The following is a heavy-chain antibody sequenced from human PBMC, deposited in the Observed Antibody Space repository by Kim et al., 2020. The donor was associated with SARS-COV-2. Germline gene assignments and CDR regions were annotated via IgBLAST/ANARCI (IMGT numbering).Heavy chain of an antibody. V-gene: IGHV4-38-2*02. J-gene: IGHJ4*01. Sequence: SETLSLTCTVSGYSISSGYYWGWIRQPPGKGLEWIGSIYHSGSTYYNPSLKSRVTISVDTSKNQFSLKLSSVTAADTAVYYCARDATVTSPEFDYWGQEPWSPSPQ. CDR3: ARDATVTSPEFDY. CDR1: GYSISSGYY. CDR2: IYHSGST. D-gene: IGHD4-17*01.